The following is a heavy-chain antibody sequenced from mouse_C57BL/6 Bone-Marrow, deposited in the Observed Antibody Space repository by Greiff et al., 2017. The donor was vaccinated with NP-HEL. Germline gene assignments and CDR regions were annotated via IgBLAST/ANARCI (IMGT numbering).Heavy chain of an antibody. CDR3: ARVGYYGSSWFAY. D-gene: IGHD1-1*01. CDR1: GFTFSDYG. CDR2: ISSGSSTI. Sequence: EVQVVESGGGLVKPGGSLKLSCAASGFTFSDYGMHWVRQAPEKGLEWVAYISSGSSTIYYADTVKGRFTISRDNAKNTLFLQMTSLRSEDTAMYYGARVGYYGSSWFAYWGQGTLVTVSA. J-gene: IGHJ3*01. V-gene: IGHV5-17*01.